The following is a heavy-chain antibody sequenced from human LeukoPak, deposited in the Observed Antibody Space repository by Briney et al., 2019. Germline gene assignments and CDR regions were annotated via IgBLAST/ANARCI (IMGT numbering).Heavy chain of an antibody. V-gene: IGHV4-39*01. D-gene: IGHD1-26*01. Sequence: SDTLSLPCSVSGDSINGISYYWIWLPQPPGKGLVWMGKFYYRGNYDNDPSLESRIIISLDASRNQFSLKLTSVTAADTAVYYCARRVAVGDRGFDFWGQGILVTVSS. J-gene: IGHJ4*02. CDR3: ARRVAVGDRGFDF. CDR1: GDSINGISYY. CDR2: FYYRGNY.